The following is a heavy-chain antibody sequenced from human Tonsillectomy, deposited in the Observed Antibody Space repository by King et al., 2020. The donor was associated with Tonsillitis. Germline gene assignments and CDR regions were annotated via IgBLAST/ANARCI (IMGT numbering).Heavy chain of an antibody. J-gene: IGHJ4*02. V-gene: IGHV3-30*18. Sequence: VQLVESGGGVVQPGRSLRLSCAASGFTFSSYGMHWVRQAPGKGLEWVAVISYDGSNKYYADTVKDRFTNSRDNSKNTLYLKMNSLRAEDTAVYYCAKDAVTGVGAQVEDYWGQGTLVTVSS. CDR2: ISYDGSNK. D-gene: IGHD3-3*01. CDR1: GFTFSSYG. CDR3: AKDAVTGVGAQVEDY.